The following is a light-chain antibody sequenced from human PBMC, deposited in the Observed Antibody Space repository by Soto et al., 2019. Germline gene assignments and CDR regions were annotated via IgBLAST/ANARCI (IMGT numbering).Light chain of an antibody. Sequence: DIQMTQSPSSLSASVGDRVTITCRASESIRNNLNWYQQKPGKAPKLLIYAASTLQSGVPSRFSGGGSGTEFTRTICSLQPEDFTTYYCQQTYSTPRGAFGQGTKVEFK. CDR3: QQTYSTPRGA. V-gene: IGKV1-39*01. J-gene: IGKJ1*01. CDR2: AAS. CDR1: ESIRNN.